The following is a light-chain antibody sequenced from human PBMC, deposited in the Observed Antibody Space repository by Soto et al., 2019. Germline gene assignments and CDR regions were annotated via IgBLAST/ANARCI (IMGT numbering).Light chain of an antibody. V-gene: IGKV1-12*01. CDR1: QGISSW. Sequence: DLQMTQSPSSVSATVGARVTITCRASQGISSWLAWYQQKPGQAPKLLIYAASVLESGVPSRFSGSCSGTDGTLNICSVQPEDVPTYRCQQANSFPITFGQGTRLEIK. CDR3: QQANSFPIT. CDR2: AAS. J-gene: IGKJ5*01.